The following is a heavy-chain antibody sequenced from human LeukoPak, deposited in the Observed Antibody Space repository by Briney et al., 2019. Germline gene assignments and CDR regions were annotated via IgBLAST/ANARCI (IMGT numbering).Heavy chain of an antibody. D-gene: IGHD1-7*01. CDR3: AREGTRRPYYYYYMDV. CDR2: IYYSWST. V-gene: IGHV4-31*01. CDR1: GGSISSGDYY. Sequence: SETLSLTCTVSGGSISSGDYYWSRIRQPPGKGLEGIGYIYYSWSTYDNPSLKSLVTISVDPSKKQFSLTLSSVTAADTAVYYCAREGTRRPYYYYYMDVXXKGTXVTVSS. J-gene: IGHJ6*03.